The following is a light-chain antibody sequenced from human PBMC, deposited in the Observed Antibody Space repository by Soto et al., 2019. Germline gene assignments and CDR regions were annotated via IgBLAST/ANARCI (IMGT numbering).Light chain of an antibody. V-gene: IGKV1-6*01. CDR3: LPDYNYPYP. J-gene: IGKJ2*01. CDR2: AAS. Sequence: AIQMTQSPSSLSASVGDRVTITCRASQGIRNDLGWYQQKPGKAPKLLIYAASRLQSGVPSRFSGSGSGTAFTLTIGSLQPEDFATYYCLPDYNYPYPFAQVTKVDI. CDR1: QGIRND.